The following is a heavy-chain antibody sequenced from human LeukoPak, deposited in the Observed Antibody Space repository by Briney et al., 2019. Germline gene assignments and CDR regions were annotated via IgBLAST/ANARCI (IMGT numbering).Heavy chain of an antibody. J-gene: IGHJ6*03. D-gene: IGHD2-2*01. CDR2: IYYSGST. Sequence: SETLSLTCTVSGGSISSSSYYWGWIRQPPGKGLEWIGSIYYSGSTYYNPSLKSRVTISVDTSKNQFSLKLSSVTAADTAVYYRARSPGGVPAYYYYMGVWGKGTTVTISS. CDR1: GGSISSSSYY. V-gene: IGHV4-39*01. CDR3: ARSPGGVPAYYYYMGV.